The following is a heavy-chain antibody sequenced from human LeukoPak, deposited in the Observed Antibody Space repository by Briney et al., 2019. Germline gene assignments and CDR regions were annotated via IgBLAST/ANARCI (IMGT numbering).Heavy chain of an antibody. CDR3: ARDLYRRAFDY. J-gene: IGHJ4*02. V-gene: IGHV3-33*01. CDR2: IWYDGNNK. Sequence: PGGSLRLSCAASGFTFSNYDMHWVRQAPGKGLEWVAVIWYDGNNKYYADSVKGRFTISRGISKNTLYLQMNSLRAEDTAVYYCARDLYRRAFDYWGQGTLVTVSS. CDR1: GFTFSNYD. D-gene: IGHD1-26*01.